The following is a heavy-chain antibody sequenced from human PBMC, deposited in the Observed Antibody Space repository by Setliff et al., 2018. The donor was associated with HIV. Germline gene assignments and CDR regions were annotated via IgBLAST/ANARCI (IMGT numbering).Heavy chain of an antibody. V-gene: IGHV4-34*01. Sequence: SETLSLTCAVYGGSFNGYSWTWIRQPPGKGLEWIGGINHSGSTNYNPSLKSRVTISVDTSKNQFSLKLSSVTAADTAVYYCARGNYYDVSAIYHDDRWGQGTLVTVSS. J-gene: IGHJ4*02. CDR3: ARGNYYDVSAIYHDDR. CDR1: GGSFNGYS. D-gene: IGHD3-22*01. CDR2: INHSGST.